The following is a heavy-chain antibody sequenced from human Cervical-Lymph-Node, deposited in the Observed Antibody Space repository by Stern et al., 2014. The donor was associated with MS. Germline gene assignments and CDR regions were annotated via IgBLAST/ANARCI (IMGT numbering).Heavy chain of an antibody. J-gene: IGHJ6*02. CDR1: GYTFTGYY. CDR2: INPNSGGT. V-gene: IGHV1-2*02. CDR3: ARGAGSDYYYYYGMDV. D-gene: IGHD6-25*01. Sequence: QVQLVQSGAEVKKPGASVKVSCKASGYTFTGYYMHWVRRAPGQGLEWMGWINPNSGGTNYAQKFQGRVTMTRDTSISTAYMELSRLRSDDTAVYYCARGAGSDYYYYYGMDVWGQGTTVTVSS.